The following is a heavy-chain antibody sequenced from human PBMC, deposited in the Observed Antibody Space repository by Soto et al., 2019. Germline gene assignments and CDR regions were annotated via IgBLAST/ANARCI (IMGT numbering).Heavy chain of an antibody. CDR2: ISAYNGNT. J-gene: IGHJ5*02. CDR1: GYTFTSYG. Sequence: QVQLVQSGAEVKKPGASVKVSCKASGYTFTSYGISWVRQAPGQGLEWMGWISAYNGNTNYAQKLQGRVTMTTDTSTSTAYMELRSLRSDDTAVYYCARDVRVYGYYFPPNWFDPWGQGTLVTVSS. V-gene: IGHV1-18*01. D-gene: IGHD4-17*01. CDR3: ARDVRVYGYYFPPNWFDP.